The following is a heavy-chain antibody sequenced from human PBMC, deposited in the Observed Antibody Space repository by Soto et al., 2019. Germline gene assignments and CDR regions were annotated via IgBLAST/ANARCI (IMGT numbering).Heavy chain of an antibody. V-gene: IGHV3-23*01. D-gene: IGHD1-26*01. CDR2: ISGGGFKK. Sequence: GGSLRLSCAASGFIFENFGMSWVRQAPGKGLEWISSISGGGFKKYYADSVKGRFTISRDNSKSTVYLELNNLSAEDTAVYHCAKNQGVELVPLATVDWFDPWGQGSVVTVSS. CDR3: AKNQGVELVPLATVDWFDP. CDR1: GFIFENFG. J-gene: IGHJ5*02.